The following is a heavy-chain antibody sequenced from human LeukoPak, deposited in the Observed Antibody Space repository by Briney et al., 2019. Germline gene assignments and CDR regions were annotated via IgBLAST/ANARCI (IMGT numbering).Heavy chain of an antibody. Sequence: GGSLRLSCAASGFTFSSYAMSWVRQAPGKGLEWVSYISSSGSTIYYADSVKGRFTISRDNAKNSLYLQMNSLRAEDTAVYYCARGERLGWFDPWGQGTLVTVSS. CDR2: ISSSGSTI. J-gene: IGHJ5*02. V-gene: IGHV3-48*03. CDR1: GFTFSSYA. D-gene: IGHD5-12*01. CDR3: ARGERLGWFDP.